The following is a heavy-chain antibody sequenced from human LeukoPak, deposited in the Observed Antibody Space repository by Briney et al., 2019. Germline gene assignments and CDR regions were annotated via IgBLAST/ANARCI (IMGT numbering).Heavy chain of an antibody. D-gene: IGHD2-15*01. CDR3: VRDLSGRFDY. Sequence: SQTLSLTCAISGDSVSSNSASWNRIRQSPSRGLEWLGRTYYRSKWYNDFAISVKSRITINPDTSKNQFSLQLNSVTPEDTALYYCVRDLSGRFDYWGQGSLVTVSS. J-gene: IGHJ4*02. CDR2: TYYRSKWYN. V-gene: IGHV6-1*01. CDR1: GDSVSSNSAS.